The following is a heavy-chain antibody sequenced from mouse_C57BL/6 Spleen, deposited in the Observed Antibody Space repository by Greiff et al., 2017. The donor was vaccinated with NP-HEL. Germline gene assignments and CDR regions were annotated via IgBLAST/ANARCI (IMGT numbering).Heavy chain of an antibody. CDR3: ARWRYYYGSSYDYFDY. J-gene: IGHJ2*01. CDR1: GYTFTSYW. D-gene: IGHD1-1*01. CDR2: IYPGSGST. Sequence: VQLQQPGAELVKPGASVKLSCKASGYTFTSYWITWVKQRPGQGLEWIGDIYPGSGSTNYNEKFKSKATLTVDTSSSTAYMQLSSLTSKDSAVYYWARWRYYYGSSYDYFDYWGQGTTLTVSS. V-gene: IGHV1-55*01.